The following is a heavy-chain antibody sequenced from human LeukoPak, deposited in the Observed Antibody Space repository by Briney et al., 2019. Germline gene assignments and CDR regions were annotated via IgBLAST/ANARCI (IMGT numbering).Heavy chain of an antibody. V-gene: IGHV4-38-2*02. Sequence: SETLTLTCTVSGYSISSGYYWGWIRQPPGKGLEWIGSIYHSGSTYYNPSLKSRVTISVDTSKNQFSLKLSSVTAADTAVYYCARYCSSTSCYSRGDYWGQGTLVTVSS. CDR2: IYHSGST. D-gene: IGHD2-2*01. CDR3: ARYCSSTSCYSRGDY. J-gene: IGHJ4*02. CDR1: GYSISSGYY.